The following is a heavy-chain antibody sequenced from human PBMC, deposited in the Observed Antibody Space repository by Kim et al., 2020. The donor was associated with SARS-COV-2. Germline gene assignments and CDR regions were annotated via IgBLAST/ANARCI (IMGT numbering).Heavy chain of an antibody. D-gene: IGHD1-26*01. Sequence: AHSVKARFTISRDNAKNTLYLQRNSLRAEDTAVYYCARPVSGSYSNWFDPWGQGTLVTVSS. V-gene: IGHV3-30*01. J-gene: IGHJ5*02. CDR3: ARPVSGSYSNWFDP.